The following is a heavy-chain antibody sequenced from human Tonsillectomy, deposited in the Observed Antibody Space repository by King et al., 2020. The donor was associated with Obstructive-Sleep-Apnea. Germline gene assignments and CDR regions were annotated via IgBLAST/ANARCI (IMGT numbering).Heavy chain of an antibody. CDR3: SRDGSYGSGSLTNWFDP. V-gene: IGHV3-49*03. D-gene: IGHD3-10*01. CDR2: VRSKPFGGTT. Sequence: VQLVESGGGLVQPGRSLRLSCTGSGFTFGDYAMTWFRQAPGKGLECVGFVRSKPFGGTTDYAASVKGRVAISRDDSKNIAYLQMDSLKTEDTGLYFCSRDGSYGSGSLTNWFDPWGQGTLVTVS. J-gene: IGHJ5*02. CDR1: GFTFGDYA.